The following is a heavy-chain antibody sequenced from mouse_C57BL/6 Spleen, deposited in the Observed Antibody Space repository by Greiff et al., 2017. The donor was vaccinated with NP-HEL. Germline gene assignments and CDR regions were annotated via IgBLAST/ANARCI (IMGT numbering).Heavy chain of an antibody. CDR1: GYTFTSYW. D-gene: IGHD1-1*01. CDR2: IHPNSGST. CDR3: AREGDGSSSFAY. V-gene: IGHV1-64*01. J-gene: IGHJ3*01. Sequence: VQLQQSGAELVKPGASVKLSCKASGYTFTSYWMHWVKQRPGQGLEWIGMIHPNSGSTNYNEKFKSKATLTVDKSSSTAYMQLSSLTSEDSAVYYCAREGDGSSSFAYWGQGTLVTVSA.